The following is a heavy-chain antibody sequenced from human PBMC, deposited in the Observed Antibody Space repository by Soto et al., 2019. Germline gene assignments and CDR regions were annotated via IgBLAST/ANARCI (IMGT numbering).Heavy chain of an antibody. Sequence: QVQLQESGPGLVKPSQTLSLTCTVSGGSISSGGYSWSWIRQHPGKGLEWIGYIYYSGSTYYNPSLKSRVPLSVDTYKNQFSLKLSSVTAADTAVYYCARSGGSGSYYNFDYFYYMDVWGKGTTVTVSS. CDR3: ARSGGSGSYYNFDYFYYMDV. V-gene: IGHV4-31*03. CDR1: GGSISSGGYS. CDR2: IYYSGST. J-gene: IGHJ6*03. D-gene: IGHD3-10*01.